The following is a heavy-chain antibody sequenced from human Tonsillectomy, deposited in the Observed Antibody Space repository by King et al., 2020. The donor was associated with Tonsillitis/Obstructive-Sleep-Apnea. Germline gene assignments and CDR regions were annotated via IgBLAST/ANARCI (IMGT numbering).Heavy chain of an antibody. J-gene: IGHJ4*02. CDR2: VYYSGST. Sequence: PLQESGPGLVKPSETLSLTCTVSGDSISNYYWSWIRQPPGKGLEWIGYVYYSGSTNYNPSLKSPVTISVDASKNQFSLKLSSVTAADTAVYYCARGRPGGIAAAVPIHFFDYWGQGTLVTVSS. D-gene: IGHD6-25*01. CDR3: ARGRPGGIAAAVPIHFFDY. CDR1: GDSISNYY. V-gene: IGHV4-59*01.